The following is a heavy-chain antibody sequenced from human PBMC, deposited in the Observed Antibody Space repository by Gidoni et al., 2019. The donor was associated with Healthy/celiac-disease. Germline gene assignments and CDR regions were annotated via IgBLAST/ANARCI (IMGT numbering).Heavy chain of an antibody. CDR2: ISYDGSNK. D-gene: IGHD3-10*01. CDR3: ASPSRYYYYGMDV. V-gene: IGHV3-30-3*01. Sequence: QVQLVESGGGVVQPGRSLRLSCAASGFTFSSYAMHWVRQAPGKGLEWVAVISYDGSNKYYADSVKGRFTISRDNSKNTLYLQMNSLRAEDTAVYYCASPSRYYYYGMDVWGQGTTVTVSS. CDR1: GFTFSSYA. J-gene: IGHJ6*02.